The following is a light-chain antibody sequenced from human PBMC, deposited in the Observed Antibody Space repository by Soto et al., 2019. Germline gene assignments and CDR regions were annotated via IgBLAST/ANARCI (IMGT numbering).Light chain of an antibody. CDR1: SSDVGRYNY. Sequence: QSALAQPASVSGSPGQSITISCTGTSSDVGRYNYVSWCQQHPGKAPKLMIYDVSNWPSGVSDRFSGSKSGNTASLTISGLQAEAEADYYCSSFTSSSTFVFGTGTKLTVL. J-gene: IGLJ1*01. V-gene: IGLV2-14*01. CDR2: DVS. CDR3: SSFTSSSTFV.